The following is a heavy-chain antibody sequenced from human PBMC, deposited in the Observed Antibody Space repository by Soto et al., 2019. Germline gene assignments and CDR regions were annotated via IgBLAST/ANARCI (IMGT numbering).Heavy chain of an antibody. Sequence: ASVKVSCKASGYTFTSYGISWVRQAPGQGLEWMGWISAYNGNTNYAQKLQGRVTMTTDTSTSTAYMELRSLRSDDTAVYYCARDRGYDILTGYHRARYAFDIWCQGTMVTVSS. D-gene: IGHD3-9*01. CDR2: ISAYNGNT. J-gene: IGHJ3*02. V-gene: IGHV1-18*01. CDR3: ARDRGYDILTGYHRARYAFDI. CDR1: GYTFTSYG.